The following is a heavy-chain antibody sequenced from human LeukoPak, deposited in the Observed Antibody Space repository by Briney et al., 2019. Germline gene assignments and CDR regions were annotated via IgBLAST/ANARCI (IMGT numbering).Heavy chain of an antibody. V-gene: IGHV1-69*04. Sequence: GASVKVSCKASGYTFTSYGISWVRQAPGQGLEWMGRIIPILGIANYAQKFQGRVTITADRSTSTAYMELSSLRSEDTAVYYCARVRPSMASYDSSGSYFDYWGQGTLVTVSS. CDR1: GYTFTSYG. J-gene: IGHJ4*02. D-gene: IGHD3-22*01. CDR3: ARVRPSMASYDSSGSYFDY. CDR2: IIPILGIA.